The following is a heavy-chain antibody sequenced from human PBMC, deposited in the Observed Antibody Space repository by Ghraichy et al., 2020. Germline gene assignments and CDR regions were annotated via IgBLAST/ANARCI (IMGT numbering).Heavy chain of an antibody. Sequence: VSLISGDGGSTYYADSVKGRFTISRDNSKNSLYLQMNSLRTEDTALYYCAKDHHEGYSYGYSSPDYWGK. V-gene: IGHV3-43*02. J-gene: IGHJ4*02. D-gene: IGHD5-18*01. CDR2: ISGDGGST. CDR3: AKDHHEGYSYGYSSPDY.